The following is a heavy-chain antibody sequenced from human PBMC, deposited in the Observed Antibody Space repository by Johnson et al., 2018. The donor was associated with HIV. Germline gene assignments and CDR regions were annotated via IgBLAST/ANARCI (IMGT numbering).Heavy chain of an antibody. CDR1: GCTFSSYD. V-gene: IGHV3-20*04. Sequence: MQLVESGGGLVQPGGSLRLSCAASGCTFSSYDMHWVRQVTGKGLEWVSGINWNGGSTGYADSVKGRFTISRDNAKKSLYLQMNSLRAEDTAVYYCAKGSRMAAVGTGAFDIWGQGTMVTLSS. D-gene: IGHD6-13*01. CDR3: AKGSRMAAVGTGAFDI. CDR2: INWNGGST. J-gene: IGHJ3*02.